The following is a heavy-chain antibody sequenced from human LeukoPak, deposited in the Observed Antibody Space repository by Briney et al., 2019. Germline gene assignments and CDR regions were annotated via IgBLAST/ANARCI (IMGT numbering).Heavy chain of an antibody. Sequence: ASVKVSCKASGYTFTSYGISWVRQAPGQGLERMGWISAHTGTTNYAQKFQGRVTMTIDTSTSTAFMELRSLRSDDTAVYYCARMARIWFGESWYNWFDPWGQGTLVTVSS. CDR3: ARMARIWFGESWYNWFDP. CDR1: GYTFTSYG. CDR2: ISAHTGTT. V-gene: IGHV1-18*01. J-gene: IGHJ5*02. D-gene: IGHD3-10*01.